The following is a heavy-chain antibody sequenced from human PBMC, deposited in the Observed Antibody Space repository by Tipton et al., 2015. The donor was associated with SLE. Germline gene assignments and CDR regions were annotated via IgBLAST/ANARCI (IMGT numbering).Heavy chain of an antibody. CDR3: ATRDYGDYTKWFDP. D-gene: IGHD4-17*01. CDR1: AYSFSGGYY. V-gene: IGHV4-38-2*01. CDR2: INHSGST. Sequence: TLSLTCAVSAYSFSGGYYWGWIRQPPGKGLEWIGEINHSGSTICNPSLVSRVTISVDTSKNQFSLKLSSVTAADTAVYYCATRDYGDYTKWFDPWGQGTLVTF. J-gene: IGHJ5*02.